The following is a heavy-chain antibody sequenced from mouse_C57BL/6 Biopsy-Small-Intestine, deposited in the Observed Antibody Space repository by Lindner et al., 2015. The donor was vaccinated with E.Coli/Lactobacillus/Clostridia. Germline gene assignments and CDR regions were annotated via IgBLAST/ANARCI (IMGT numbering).Heavy chain of an antibody. V-gene: IGHV1-72*04. D-gene: IGHD1-1*01. CDR1: GYTFSDYY. CDR3: ARDVAGDDWFDP. Sequence: VKVSCKASGYTFSDYYLHWVRQAPGQGLEWLGWMNPKSGGTSYAQKFQGRVTMSRDTSISTAYLELRSLRSDDTAVYYCARDVAGDDWFDPWGQGTLVTVSS. J-gene: IGHJ4*01. CDR2: MNPKSGGT.